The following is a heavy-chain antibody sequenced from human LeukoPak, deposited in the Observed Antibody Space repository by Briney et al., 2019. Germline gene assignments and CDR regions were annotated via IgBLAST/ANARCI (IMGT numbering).Heavy chain of an antibody. Sequence: QTGGSLRLSCAASGFTFSSYGMHWVRQAPGKGLEWVAFIRYDGSNKYYADSVKGRFTISRDNSKNTLYLQMNSLRAEDTAVYYCAKGGIAAAGNFDYWGQGTLVTVSS. V-gene: IGHV3-30*02. CDR2: IRYDGSNK. J-gene: IGHJ4*02. CDR3: AKGGIAAAGNFDY. D-gene: IGHD6-13*01. CDR1: GFTFSSYG.